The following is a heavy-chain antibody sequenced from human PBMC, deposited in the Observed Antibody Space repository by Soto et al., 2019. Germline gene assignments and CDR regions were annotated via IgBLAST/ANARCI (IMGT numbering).Heavy chain of an antibody. Sequence: GGSIRLSCAASGFTFSNPWGNWVRKDQGKGLEWVGRIKSKTDGGTTDYAAPVKGRFTISRDDSKNTLYLQMNSLKTEDTAVYYCVGDYSYYYYYGMDVWGQGTTVTVSS. CDR1: GFTFSNPW. D-gene: IGHD4-17*01. CDR2: IKSKTDGGTT. V-gene: IGHV3-15*07. CDR3: VGDYSYYYYYGMDV. J-gene: IGHJ6*02.